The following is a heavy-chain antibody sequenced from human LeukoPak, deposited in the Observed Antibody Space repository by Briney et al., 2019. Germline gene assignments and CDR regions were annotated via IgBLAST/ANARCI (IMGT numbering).Heavy chain of an antibody. CDR2: IYSGGST. V-gene: IGHV3-66*01. CDR3: ASYPNCGSGDY. CDR1: GFTLSSNY. Sequence: GGSLRLSCPISGFTLSSNYMSWVRQAPGKGLEWVSVIYSGGSTYYADSVKGRFTISRDNSKNTLYLQMNSLRAEDTAVYYCASYPNCGSGDYWGQGTLVTVSS. D-gene: IGHD3-10*01. J-gene: IGHJ4*02.